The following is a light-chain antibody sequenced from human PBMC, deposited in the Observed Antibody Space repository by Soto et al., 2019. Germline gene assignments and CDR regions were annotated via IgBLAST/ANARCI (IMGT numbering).Light chain of an antibody. Sequence: EIVLTQSPATLSLSPGERAILSCRASQSVSSYLAWYQQKPGQAPRLLIYDASNRATGIPARFSGSGSGTDFTLTISSLEPEDFAVYYCQQRSNWITFGQGTRLEI. CDR1: QSVSSY. J-gene: IGKJ5*01. CDR3: QQRSNWIT. V-gene: IGKV3-11*01. CDR2: DAS.